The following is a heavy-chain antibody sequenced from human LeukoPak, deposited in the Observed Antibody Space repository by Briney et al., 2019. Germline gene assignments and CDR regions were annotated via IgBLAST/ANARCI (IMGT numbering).Heavy chain of an antibody. D-gene: IGHD1-26*01. CDR1: GFTFSSYA. J-gene: IGHJ3*02. V-gene: IGHV3-30-3*01. CDR2: ISYDGSNK. Sequence: GGSLRLSCAASGFTFSSYAMHWVRQAPGKGLEWVAVISYDGSNKYYADSVKGRFTISRDNSKNTLYLQMNSLRAEDTAVYYCARARVGARPGGGAFDIWGQGTMVTVSS. CDR3: ARARVGARPGGGAFDI.